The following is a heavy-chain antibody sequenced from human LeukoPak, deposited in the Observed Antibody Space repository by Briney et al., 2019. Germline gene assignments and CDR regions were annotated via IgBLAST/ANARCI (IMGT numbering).Heavy chain of an antibody. CDR3: ARDRTMIVDY. J-gene: IGHJ4*02. Sequence: GGSLRLSCAASGFTPSSYEMNWVRQAPGKGLEWVSYISSAGRMTYYADSVKGRFTISRDNAKNSLYLHMSSLRVEDTAVYYCARDRTMIVDYWGQGTL. V-gene: IGHV3-48*03. D-gene: IGHD3-22*01. CDR2: ISSAGRMT. CDR1: GFTPSSYE.